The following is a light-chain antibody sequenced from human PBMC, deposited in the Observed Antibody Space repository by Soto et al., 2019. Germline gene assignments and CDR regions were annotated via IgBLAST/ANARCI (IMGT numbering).Light chain of an antibody. V-gene: IGKV1-27*01. CDR1: QDISVY. Sequence: DIQMTQSPSSLSASVGDRVTITCRASQDISVYLAWYQQKPWKVPKLLIYSASTLQSVGPSRFSGSGSGTDFTLTISSLPPEDVATYYCQKFNTAPLTFGQGTRLEIK. CDR3: QKFNTAPLT. CDR2: SAS. J-gene: IGKJ5*01.